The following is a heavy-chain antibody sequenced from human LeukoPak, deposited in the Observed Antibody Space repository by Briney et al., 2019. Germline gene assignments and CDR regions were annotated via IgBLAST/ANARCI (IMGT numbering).Heavy chain of an antibody. V-gene: IGHV1-2*02. CDR3: APLTADAFDI. CDR1: GYTFTSYD. CDR2: MNPNSGGT. D-gene: IGHD4/OR15-4a*01. J-gene: IGHJ3*02. Sequence: ASVKVSCKASGYTFTSYDINWVRQATGQGLEWMGWMNPNSGGTNYAQKFQGRVTMTRDTSISTAYMELSRLRSDDTAVYYCAPLTADAFDIWGQGTMVTVSS.